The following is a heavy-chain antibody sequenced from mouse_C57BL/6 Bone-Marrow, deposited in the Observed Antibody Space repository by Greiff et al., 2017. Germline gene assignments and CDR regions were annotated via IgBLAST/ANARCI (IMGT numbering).Heavy chain of an antibody. J-gene: IGHJ1*03. Sequence: VQLKESGGDLVKPGGSLKLSCAASGFTFSSYGLSWVRQTPDKRLEWVATISSGGSYTYYPDSVKGRFTISRDNAKNTLYLQMSSLKSEDTAMYYCASRGYYGSIFYWYFDVWGTGTTVTVSS. CDR3: ASRGYYGSIFYWYFDV. CDR2: ISSGGSYT. CDR1: GFTFSSYG. D-gene: IGHD1-1*01. V-gene: IGHV5-6*01.